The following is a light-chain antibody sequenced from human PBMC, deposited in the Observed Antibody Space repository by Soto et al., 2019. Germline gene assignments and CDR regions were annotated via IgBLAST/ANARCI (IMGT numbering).Light chain of an antibody. CDR3: QQYNSYPWT. CDR2: KAS. Sequence: DIQMTQSPSTLSASVGDRVTITCRASQSISSWVAWYQQKPGKAPNLLIYKASNLESGVSSRFRGSGSGTDFTLTISSLQPDDFATYYCQQYNSYPWTFGRGTKVDIK. J-gene: IGKJ1*01. V-gene: IGKV1-5*03. CDR1: QSISSW.